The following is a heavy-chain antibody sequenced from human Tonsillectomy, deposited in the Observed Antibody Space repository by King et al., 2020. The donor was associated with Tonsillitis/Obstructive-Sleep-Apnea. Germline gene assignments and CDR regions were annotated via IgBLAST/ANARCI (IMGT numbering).Heavy chain of an antibody. J-gene: IGHJ4*02. V-gene: IGHV1-2*02. CDR1: GYTFTGYY. CDR2: INPNSGGT. D-gene: IGHD5-18*01. Sequence: VQLVESGAEVKKPGASVKVSCKASGYTFTGYYMHWVRKAPGQGLEWMGWINPNSGGTNYAQKFQGRVTMTRDTSISTAYMELSRLRSDDTAVYYCARDGGYSYVDIDYWGQGTLVTVSS. CDR3: ARDGGYSYVDIDY.